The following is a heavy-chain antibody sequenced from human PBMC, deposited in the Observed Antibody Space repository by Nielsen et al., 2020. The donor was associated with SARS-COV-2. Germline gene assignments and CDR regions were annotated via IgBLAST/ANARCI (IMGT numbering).Heavy chain of an antibody. D-gene: IGHD6-13*01. CDR2: ISGNRNTI. CDR1: GFRFDDYA. V-gene: IGHV3-9*01. J-gene: IGHJ4*02. CDR3: AKDPSDGYSSSWYFDY. Sequence: SLKISCAASGFRFDDYAMHWVRQVPGKGLEWVSGISGNRNTIVYADSVKGRFTISRDNAKNSLYLQMNSLRAEDTALYYCAKDPSDGYSSSWYFDYWGQGTLVTVSS.